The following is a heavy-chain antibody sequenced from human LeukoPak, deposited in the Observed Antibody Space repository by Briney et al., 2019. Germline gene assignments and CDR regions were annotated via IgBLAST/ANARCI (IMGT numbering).Heavy chain of an antibody. D-gene: IGHD3-16*02. CDR2: IWYDGSNK. CDR3: AKDKADYVWGSYRLAPAAQPLDY. V-gene: IGHV3-33*06. CDR1: GFTFSSYG. J-gene: IGHJ4*02. Sequence: PGRSLRLSCAASGFTFSSYGMHWVRQAPGKGLEWVAVIWYDGSNKYYADSVKGRFTISRDNSKNTLYLQMNSLRAEDTAVYYCAKDKADYVWGSYRLAPAAQPLDYWGQGTLVTVSS.